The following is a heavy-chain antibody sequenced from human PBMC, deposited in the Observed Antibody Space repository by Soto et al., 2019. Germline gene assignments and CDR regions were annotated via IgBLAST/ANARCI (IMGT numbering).Heavy chain of an antibody. CDR1: GYTFTSYA. CDR3: ARAPKIQLWSTDAFDI. Sequence: GASVKVSCKASGYTFTSYAMHWVRQAPGQRLEWMGWINAGNGNTKYSQKFQGRVTITRDTSASTAYMELSSLRSEDTAVYYCARAPKIQLWSTDAFDIWGQGTMVTVSS. CDR2: INAGNGNT. V-gene: IGHV1-3*01. J-gene: IGHJ3*02. D-gene: IGHD5-18*01.